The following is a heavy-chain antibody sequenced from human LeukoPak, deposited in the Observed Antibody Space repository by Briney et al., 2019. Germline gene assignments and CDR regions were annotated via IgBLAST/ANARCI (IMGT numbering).Heavy chain of an antibody. Sequence: GGSLRLSCAASGFTFSDAWMSWVRQAPGKGLEWVGRIKDKTVGGTTDYAAPVKGRFTISRDDSTNTLYLQMNSLKTEDTAVYYCAKVLVLVSANRYYFDYWGQGTLVTVSS. CDR3: AKVLVLVSANRYYFDY. J-gene: IGHJ4*02. CDR1: GFTFSDAW. V-gene: IGHV3-15*01. D-gene: IGHD2-15*01. CDR2: IKDKTVGGTT.